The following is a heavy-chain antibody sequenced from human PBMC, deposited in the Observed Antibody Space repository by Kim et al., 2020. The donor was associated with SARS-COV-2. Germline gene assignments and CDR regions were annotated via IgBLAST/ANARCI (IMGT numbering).Heavy chain of an antibody. CDR1: GFTFSSYD. V-gene: IGHV3-13*04. Sequence: GGSLRLSCAASGFTFSSYDMHWVRQATGKGLEWVSAIGTAGDTYYPGSVKGRFTISRENAKNSLYLQMNSLRAGDTAVYYCARAGIFWELYNWGQGTLVTVSS. CDR2: IGTAGDT. J-gene: IGHJ4*02. D-gene: IGHD3-10*01. CDR3: ARAGIFWELYN.